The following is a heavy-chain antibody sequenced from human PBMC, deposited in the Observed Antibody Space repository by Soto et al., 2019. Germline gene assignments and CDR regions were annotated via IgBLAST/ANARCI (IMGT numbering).Heavy chain of an antibody. J-gene: IGHJ3*02. CDR1: GGTFSSYA. CDR3: ARSITMIGGAFDI. D-gene: IGHD3-22*01. V-gene: IGHV1-69*13. Sequence: ASVKVSCKASGGTFSSYAISWVRQAPGQGLEWMGGIIPIFGTANYAQKFQGRVTITADESTSTAYMELSSLRSEDTAVYYCARSITMIGGAFDIWGQGTMVTVSS. CDR2: IIPIFGTA.